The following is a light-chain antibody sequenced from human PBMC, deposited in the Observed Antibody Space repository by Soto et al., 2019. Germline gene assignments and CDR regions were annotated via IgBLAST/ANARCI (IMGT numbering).Light chain of an antibody. V-gene: IGKV3-15*01. CDR3: QHYKNWPRM. CDR2: GAS. CDR1: QIVSSN. J-gene: IGKJ1*01. Sequence: IGVKQSPATVSVSPGERATLSCRASQIVSSNLAWYQQKPGQAPRLLIYGASTRARGISGRFSGSGSGTEFTLTISSLQSEDFAVYYCQHYKNWPRMFGQGTKV.